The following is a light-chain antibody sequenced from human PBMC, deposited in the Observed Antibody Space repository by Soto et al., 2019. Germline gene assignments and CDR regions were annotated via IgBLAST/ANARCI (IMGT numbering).Light chain of an antibody. V-gene: IGKV1-8*01. CDR3: QQYYSYLPTWT. J-gene: IGKJ1*01. CDR1: QGISSY. CDR2: AAS. Sequence: AIRMTQSPSSLSASTGDRVTITCRASQGISSYLAWYQQKPGKAPKLLIYAASTLQSGVPSRFSGSGSGTDFTLTIRCLQSEDFATYYCQQYYSYLPTWTFGQGTKVEIK.